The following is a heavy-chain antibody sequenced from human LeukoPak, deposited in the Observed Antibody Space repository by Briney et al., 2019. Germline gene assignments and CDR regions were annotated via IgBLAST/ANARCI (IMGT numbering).Heavy chain of an antibody. CDR2: ISYSGSPI. Sequence: GGSLRLSCAVSGFTISNYEMNWARQAPGKGPEWVSYISYSGSPIYYADSVKGRFTISRDNAKNSVFLQMNSLRAEDTAVYYCARGGPSRPLAHWGQGTLVTVSS. V-gene: IGHV3-48*03. J-gene: IGHJ4*02. CDR1: GFTISNYE. D-gene: IGHD3-3*02. CDR3: ARGGPSRPLAH.